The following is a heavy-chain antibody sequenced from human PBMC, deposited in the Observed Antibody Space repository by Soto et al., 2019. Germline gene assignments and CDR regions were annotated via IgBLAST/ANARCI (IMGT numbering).Heavy chain of an antibody. CDR2: MNPNSGNT. J-gene: IGHJ6*03. CDR1: GYTFASYD. CDR3: ARDSSSWTGDYYYYMDV. D-gene: IGHD6-13*01. V-gene: IGHV1-8*01. Sequence: ASVKVSCKASGYTFASYDSNWVRQATGQGLEWMGWMNPNSGNTGYAQKFQGRVTMTRNTSISTAYMELSSLRSEDTAVYYCARDSSSWTGDYYYYMDVWGKGTTVTVSS.